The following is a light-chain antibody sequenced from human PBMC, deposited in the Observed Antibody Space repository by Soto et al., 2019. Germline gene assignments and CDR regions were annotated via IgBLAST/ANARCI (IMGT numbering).Light chain of an antibody. CDR2: GAS. J-gene: IGKJ4*01. CDR3: QQYDTWPVT. CDR1: QSITSN. Sequence: EIVMTQSPATLSVSPGERVTFSCRASQSITSNLAWYQHKPGQAPRLRISGASTGASGIPARFSGSGSGTEFTLTINSLQSEDFALHYCQQYDTWPVTFGGGTKVDI. V-gene: IGKV3-15*01.